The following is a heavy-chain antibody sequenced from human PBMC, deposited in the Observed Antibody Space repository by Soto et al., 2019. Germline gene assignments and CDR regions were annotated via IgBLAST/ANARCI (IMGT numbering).Heavy chain of an antibody. V-gene: IGHV4-59*01. CDR1: GGSISSYY. D-gene: IGHD1-1*01. Sequence: QVQLQESGPGLVKPSETLSLTCTVSGGSISSYYWSWIRQPPGKGLEWIGYISYSGSTNYNPSLTSRVTILVDTSKSQFSLRLSSVTTADTAVYYCARLNRYNFPYFFDYWGQGTLVTVSS. CDR3: ARLNRYNFPYFFDY. J-gene: IGHJ4*02. CDR2: ISYSGST.